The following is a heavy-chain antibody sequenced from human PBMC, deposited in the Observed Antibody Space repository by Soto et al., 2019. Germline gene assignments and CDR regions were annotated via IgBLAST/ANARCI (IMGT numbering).Heavy chain of an antibody. J-gene: IGHJ5*02. V-gene: IGHV3-23*01. CDR3: AKDPDFWSGYYTGKGFDP. D-gene: IGHD3-3*01. Sequence: PGGSLRLSCAASGFTFSSYAMSWVRQAPGKGLEWVSAISGSGGSTYYADSVKGRFTISRDNSKNTLYLQMNSLRAEDTAVYYCAKDPDFWSGYYTGKGFDPWGQGTLVPVSS. CDR1: GFTFSSYA. CDR2: ISGSGGST.